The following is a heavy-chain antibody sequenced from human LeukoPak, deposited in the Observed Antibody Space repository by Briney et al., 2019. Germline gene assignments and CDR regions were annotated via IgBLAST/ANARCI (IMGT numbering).Heavy chain of an antibody. CDR2: ISGSGGST. CDR1: GFTFSSYA. CDR3: AKDSSASYASGSYSFDY. V-gene: IGHV3-23*01. Sequence: QPGGSLRLSCAASGFTFSSYAVSWVRQAPGKGLEWVSAISGSGGSTYYAESVKGRFTISRDNSKNTLHLQMNRLRAEDTAVYYCAKDSSASYASGSYSFDYWGQGTLVTVSS. D-gene: IGHD3-10*01. J-gene: IGHJ4*02.